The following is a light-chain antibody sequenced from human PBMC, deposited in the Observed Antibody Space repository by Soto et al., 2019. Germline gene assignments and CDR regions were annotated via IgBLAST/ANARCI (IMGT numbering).Light chain of an antibody. Sequence: EIVLTQSPGTLSLSPGEGGTLSCRASQSVTSNYIAWYQQKPGQAPRLLILGASSRATGIPDRFSGSGSGTDFTLTISRLYPEDFAVYYCQQYGSSPTFGPGTKVDIK. CDR3: QQYGSSPT. V-gene: IGKV3-20*01. J-gene: IGKJ3*01. CDR1: QSVTSNY. CDR2: GAS.